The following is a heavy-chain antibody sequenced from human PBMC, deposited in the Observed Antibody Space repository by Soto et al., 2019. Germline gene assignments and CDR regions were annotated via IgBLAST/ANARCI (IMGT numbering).Heavy chain of an antibody. J-gene: IGHJ4*02. V-gene: IGHV3-30*18. Sequence: QVQLVESGGGVVQPGRSLRLSCAASGFTFSSYGMHWVRQAPGKGLEWVAVISYDGSNKYYADSVKGRFTISRDNSKNTVYLQMNSLRAEDTAVYYCAKDGVWFGDSVYFDYRGQGTLVTVSS. D-gene: IGHD3-10*01. CDR2: ISYDGSNK. CDR1: GFTFSSYG. CDR3: AKDGVWFGDSVYFDY.